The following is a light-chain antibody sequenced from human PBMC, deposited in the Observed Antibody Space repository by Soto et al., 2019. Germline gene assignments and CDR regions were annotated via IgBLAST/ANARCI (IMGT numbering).Light chain of an antibody. CDR2: GAI. Sequence: DIQMTQAPSSLSAFVCYIVTITFRASQSVISYVNWYQQRPGNAPKLLIYGAISLQGGVPSRFSGSGTGTDFTLTISGLQPEDSATYYCQQSYSTPRTFGQGTKVDIK. CDR3: QQSYSTPRT. V-gene: IGKV1-39*01. CDR1: QSVISY. J-gene: IGKJ1*01.